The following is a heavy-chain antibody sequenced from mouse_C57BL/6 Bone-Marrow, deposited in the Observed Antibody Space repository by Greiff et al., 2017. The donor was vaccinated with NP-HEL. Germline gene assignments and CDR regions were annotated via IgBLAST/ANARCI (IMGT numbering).Heavy chain of an antibody. J-gene: IGHJ2*01. V-gene: IGHV5-17*01. CDR2: ISSGSSTI. D-gene: IGHD1-1*01. CDR1: GFTFSDYG. CDR3: ARVITTVVADIDY. Sequence: EVKLVESGGGLVKPGGSLKLSCAASGFTFSDYGMHWVRQAPEKGLEWVAYISSGSSTIYYADTVKGRFTISRDNAKNTLFLQMTSLRSEDTAMYYCARVITTVVADIDYWGQGTTLTVSS.